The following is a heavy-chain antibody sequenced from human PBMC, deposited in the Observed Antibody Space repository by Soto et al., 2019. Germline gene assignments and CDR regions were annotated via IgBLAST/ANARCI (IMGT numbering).Heavy chain of an antibody. V-gene: IGHV5-51*01. CDR3: ASAAQTAGTWEPYDYYGMDV. CDR2: IYPGDSDT. Sequence: PGESLKICCQGSGYSFTSYWTGWVRQMPGKGLEWMGIIYPGDSDTRYSPSFQGQVTISADKSISTAYLQWSSLKASDTAMYYCASAAQTAGTWEPYDYYGMDVWGQGTTVTVSS. CDR1: GYSFTSYW. D-gene: IGHD6-13*01. J-gene: IGHJ6*02.